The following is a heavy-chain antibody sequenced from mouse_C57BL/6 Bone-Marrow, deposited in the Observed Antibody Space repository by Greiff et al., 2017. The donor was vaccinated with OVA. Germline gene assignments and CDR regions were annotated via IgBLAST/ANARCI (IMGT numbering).Heavy chain of an antibody. J-gene: IGHJ2*01. CDR1: GYAFSSSW. V-gene: IGHV1-82*01. CDR3: AMPHYYGSSPFDY. D-gene: IGHD1-1*01. Sequence: VQVVESGPELVKPGASVKISCKASGYAFSSSWMNWVKQRPGKGLEWIGRIYPGDGDTNYNGKFKGKATLTADKSSSTAYMQLSSLTSEDSAVYFCAMPHYYGSSPFDYWGQGTTLTVSS. CDR2: IYPGDGDT.